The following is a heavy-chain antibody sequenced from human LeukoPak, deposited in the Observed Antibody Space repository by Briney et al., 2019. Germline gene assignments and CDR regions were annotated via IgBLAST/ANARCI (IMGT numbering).Heavy chain of an antibody. V-gene: IGHV3-30*18. D-gene: IGHD4-17*01. J-gene: IGHJ4*02. CDR1: GFTFSSYG. CDR2: ISYDGSNK. CDR3: AKGSDYGDGYVDY. Sequence: GRSPRLSCAASGFTFSSYGMHWVRQAPGKGLEWVAVISYDGSNKYYADSVKGRFTISRDNSKNTLYLQMNSLRAEDTAVYYCAKGSDYGDGYVDYWGQGTLVTVSS.